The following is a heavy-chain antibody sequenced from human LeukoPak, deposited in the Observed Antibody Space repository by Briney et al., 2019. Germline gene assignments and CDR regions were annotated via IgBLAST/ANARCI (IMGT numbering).Heavy chain of an antibody. V-gene: IGHV4-34*01. Sequence: SETLSLTCAVYGGSFSGYYWSWIRQPPGKGLEWIGEINHSGSTNYNPSLKSRVTISVDTSKNQFSLKLSSVPAADTAVYYCERAEGYCSGGSCWTYYYFDYWGQGTLVTVS. D-gene: IGHD2-15*01. J-gene: IGHJ4*02. CDR1: GGSFSGYY. CDR2: INHSGST. CDR3: ERAEGYCSGGSCWTYYYFDY.